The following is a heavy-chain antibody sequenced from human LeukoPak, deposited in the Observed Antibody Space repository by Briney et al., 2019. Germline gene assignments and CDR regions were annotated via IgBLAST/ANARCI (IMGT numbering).Heavy chain of an antibody. CDR3: ARGATDTTRWFDP. Sequence: GGSLRLSCAASGFSFNTYSMTWVRQAPGKGLEWVSIISRTSESTFYADSVKGRSTISRDNAKNSLYLQMNGLRADDTATYYCARGATDTTRWFDPWGQGTLVTVSS. D-gene: IGHD1-7*01. CDR1: GFSFNTYS. CDR2: ISRTSEST. J-gene: IGHJ5*02. V-gene: IGHV3-21*01.